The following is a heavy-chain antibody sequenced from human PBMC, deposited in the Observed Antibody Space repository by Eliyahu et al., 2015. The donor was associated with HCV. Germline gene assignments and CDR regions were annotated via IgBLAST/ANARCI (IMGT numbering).Heavy chain of an antibody. V-gene: IGHV4-59*01. CDR3: AGRGYYFDY. Sequence: GPGLVKPSETLSLTCTVSGGSISNYYWSWIRQPPGKGLEWIGYIYYSGSTNYNPSLKSRVTISVDTSKNQFSLKLSSLTAADTTVYYCAGRGYYFDYWGQGTLVTVSS. CDR1: GGSISNYY. J-gene: IGHJ4*02. D-gene: IGHD2-15*01. CDR2: IYYSGST.